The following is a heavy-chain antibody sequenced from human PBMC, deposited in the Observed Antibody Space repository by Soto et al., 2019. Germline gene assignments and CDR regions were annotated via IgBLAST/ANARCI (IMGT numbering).Heavy chain of an antibody. J-gene: IGHJ6*02. CDR2: IYYSGST. CDR1: GGSISSYY. Sequence: QVQLQESGPGLVKPSETLSLTCTVSGGSISSYYWSWIRQPPGKGLEWIGYIYYSGSTNYNPSLTSRVPISVDTSKNPFSLTLSSVTAADTAVYYCARSLGGDSYYYGMDVWGQGPTVTVSS. CDR3: ARSLGGDSYYYGMDV. D-gene: IGHD2-21*02. V-gene: IGHV4-59*01.